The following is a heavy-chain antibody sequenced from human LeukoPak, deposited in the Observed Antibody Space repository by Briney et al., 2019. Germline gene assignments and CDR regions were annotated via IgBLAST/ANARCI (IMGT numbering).Heavy chain of an antibody. Sequence: GGYLRPSCAASGFTFSNAWMSWVRQAPGKGLERVGRIKSKTDGGTTDYAAPVKGRFTISRDDSKNTLYLQMNSLKTEDTAVYYCTVNRGYSYGLDYWGQGTLVTVSS. V-gene: IGHV3-15*01. D-gene: IGHD5-18*01. CDR2: IKSKTDGGTT. J-gene: IGHJ4*02. CDR1: GFTFSNAW. CDR3: TVNRGYSYGLDY.